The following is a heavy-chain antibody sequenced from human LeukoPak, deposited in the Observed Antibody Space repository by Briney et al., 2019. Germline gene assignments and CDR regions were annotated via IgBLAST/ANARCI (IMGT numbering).Heavy chain of an antibody. D-gene: IGHD4-11*01. CDR2: INPSGGST. J-gene: IGHJ4*02. Sequence: ASVKVSCKASGYTFTSYYMHWVRQAPGQGLEWMGIINPSGGSTSYAQKFQGRVTMTRDTSISTAYMELSRLRSDDTAVYYCARSAGTTVTSPGDYWGQGTLVTVSS. CDR3: ARSAGTTVTSPGDY. V-gene: IGHV1-46*01. CDR1: GYTFTSYY.